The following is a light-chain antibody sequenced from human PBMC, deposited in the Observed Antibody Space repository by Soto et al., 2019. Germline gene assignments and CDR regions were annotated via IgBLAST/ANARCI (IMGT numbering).Light chain of an antibody. CDR3: CSYAGIRNFRV. CDR2: EGS. Sequence: QSALTQPASVSGSPGQSITISCTGTSSDVGNYNLVSWYQQHPGKAPKLMIYEGSKRPSGVSNRFSGSKSGNTASLTISGLQADDEADYYCCSYAGIRNFRVFGTGTKLTVL. J-gene: IGLJ1*01. CDR1: SSDVGNYNL. V-gene: IGLV2-23*03.